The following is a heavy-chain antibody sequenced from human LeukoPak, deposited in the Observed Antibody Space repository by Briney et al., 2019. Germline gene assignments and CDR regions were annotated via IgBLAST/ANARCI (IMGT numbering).Heavy chain of an antibody. CDR3: AKEMGATNYFEY. CDR2: ISYDGSNK. CDR1: GFTFSSSG. V-gene: IGHV3-30*18. Sequence: PGGSLRLSCAASGFTFSSSGMHWVRQAPGKGLEWVSVISYDGSNKYYADSVKGRFTISRDNSKSTLYLQMNSLRAEDTAVYYCAKEMGATNYFEYWGQGTLVTVSS. D-gene: IGHD1-26*01. J-gene: IGHJ4*02.